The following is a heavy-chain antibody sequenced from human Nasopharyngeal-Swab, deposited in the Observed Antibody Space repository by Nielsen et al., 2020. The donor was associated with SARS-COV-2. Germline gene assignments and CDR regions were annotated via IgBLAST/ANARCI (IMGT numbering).Heavy chain of an antibody. CDR1: GGTFSSYA. Sequence: SVKVSCKASGGTFSSYAISWVRQAPAQGLEWMGGIIPIFGTANYAQKFQGRVTITADESTSTAYMELSSLRSEDTAVYCCARGKVEYSSSSGGYYYYYMDVWGKGTTVTVSS. V-gene: IGHV1-69*13. D-gene: IGHD6-6*01. CDR3: ARGKVEYSSSSGGYYYYYMDV. CDR2: IIPIFGTA. J-gene: IGHJ6*03.